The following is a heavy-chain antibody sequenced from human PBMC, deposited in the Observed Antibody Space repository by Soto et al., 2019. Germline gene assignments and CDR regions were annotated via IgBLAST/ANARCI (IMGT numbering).Heavy chain of an antibody. D-gene: IGHD3-3*01. CDR3: ASRITVFGVVIPY. CDR2: INHSGST. J-gene: IGHJ4*02. V-gene: IGHV4-34*01. Sequence: LSLTCAVYGGSFRGYYWSWIRQPPGKGREWIGEINHSGSTNYNPSLKSRVTISVDTSKNQFSLKLSSVTAADTAVYYCASRITVFGVVIPYWGQGTLVTVSS. CDR1: GGSFRGYY.